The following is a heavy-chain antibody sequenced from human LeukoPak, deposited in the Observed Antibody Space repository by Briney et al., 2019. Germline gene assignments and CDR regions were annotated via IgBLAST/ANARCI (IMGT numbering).Heavy chain of an antibody. Sequence: PGGSLRLSCAASGFTFSSYEMNWVRQAPGKGLEWVSYISSSGTTIYYADSVKGRFTISRDNAKNSLYLQMNSLRAEDTAVYYWARVGGGVAAKGNLWFDPGGQGTLVTVSP. V-gene: IGHV3-48*03. CDR2: ISSSGTTI. CDR1: GFTFSSYE. CDR3: ARVGGGVAAKGNLWFDP. D-gene: IGHD2-15*01. J-gene: IGHJ5*02.